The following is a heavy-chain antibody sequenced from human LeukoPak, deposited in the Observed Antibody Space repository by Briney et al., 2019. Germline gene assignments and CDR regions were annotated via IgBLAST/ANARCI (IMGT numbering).Heavy chain of an antibody. V-gene: IGHV4-34*01. Sequence: PSETLSLTCAVYGRSFSGYYWSWIRQPPGKGLEWIGEINHSGSTNYNPSLKSRVTISVDTSKNQFSLKLSSVTAADTAVYYCARGVGVGDIVVVPAAQTHEIKYYFDYWGQGTLVTVSS. CDR1: GRSFSGYY. CDR2: INHSGST. CDR3: ARGVGVGDIVVVPAAQTHEIKYYFDY. J-gene: IGHJ4*02. D-gene: IGHD2-2*01.